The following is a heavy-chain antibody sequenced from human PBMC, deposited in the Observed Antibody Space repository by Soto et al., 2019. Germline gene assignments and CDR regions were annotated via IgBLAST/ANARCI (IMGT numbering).Heavy chain of an antibody. CDR1: GFSLSPYW. CDR3: ARDLGGPDY. V-gene: IGHV3-74*03. CDR2: LSSDGFGA. D-gene: IGHD3-16*01. J-gene: IGHJ4*02. Sequence: HPGGSLRLSCAASGFSLSPYWMHWVRQAPGRGLEWVSRLSSDGFGAAYVDSVKGRFFISRDIARNTLFLQMNSLRADDTAVYYCARDLGGPDYWGRGTSVTVS.